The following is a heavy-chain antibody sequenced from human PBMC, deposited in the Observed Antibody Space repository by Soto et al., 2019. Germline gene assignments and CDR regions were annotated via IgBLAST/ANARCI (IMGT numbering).Heavy chain of an antibody. D-gene: IGHD3-22*01. Sequence: SETLSLTCTVSGGSISSYYWSWIRQPPGKGLEWIGYIYYSGSTNYNPSLKSRVTISVDTSKNQFSLKLSSATAADTAVYYCAREEGKYYYDSSGYYDAWGQGTLVTVSS. CDR3: AREEGKYYYDSSGYYDA. V-gene: IGHV4-59*01. CDR1: GGSISSYY. CDR2: IYYSGST. J-gene: IGHJ5*02.